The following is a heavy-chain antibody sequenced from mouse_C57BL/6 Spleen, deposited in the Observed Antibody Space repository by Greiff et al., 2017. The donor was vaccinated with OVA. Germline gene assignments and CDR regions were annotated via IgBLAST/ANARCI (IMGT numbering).Heavy chain of an antibody. Sequence: VQLQQSGPELVKPGASVKISCKASGYTFTDYYMNWVKQSHGKSLAWIGDINPNNGGTSYNQKFKGKATLTVDKSSSTAYMELRSLTSEDSAVYYCARYYYGSSYVGYFDVWGTGTTVTVSS. CDR1: GYTFTDYY. CDR2: INPNNGGT. J-gene: IGHJ1*03. CDR3: ARYYYGSSYVGYFDV. D-gene: IGHD1-1*01. V-gene: IGHV1-26*01.